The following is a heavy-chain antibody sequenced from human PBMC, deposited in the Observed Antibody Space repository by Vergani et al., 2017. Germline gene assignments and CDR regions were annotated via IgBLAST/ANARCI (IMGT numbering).Heavy chain of an antibody. V-gene: IGHV1-46*01. CDR2: INPSGGST. CDR3: ARAFLKWETRGWFDP. J-gene: IGHJ5*02. D-gene: IGHD1-26*01. Sequence: QVQLVQSGAEVKKPGASVKVSCKASGYTFTSYYMHWVRPAPGQGLEWMGIINPSGGSTSYAQKFQGRVTMTTDTSTSTVYMELSILRYDDTARYYCARAFLKWETRGWFDPWGQGTLVTVSS. CDR1: GYTFTSYY.